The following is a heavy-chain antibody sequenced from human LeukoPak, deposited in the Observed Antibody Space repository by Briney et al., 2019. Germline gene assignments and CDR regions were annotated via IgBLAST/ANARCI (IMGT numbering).Heavy chain of an antibody. Sequence: GRSLSLAWAPSAPSVGNAWAGWVSHAAGEGREWVGRIKSKTDGATTCYAEPVKVSFTITRDDSKNMLDLQMNSLKTEDTAVYYCTSVRGYCRSPICYTHGMHVWRRGTTVSVSS. J-gene: IGHJ6*04. D-gene: IGHD2-2*02. CDR3: TSVRGYCRSPICYTHGMHV. CDR2: IKSKTDGATT. V-gene: IGHV3-15*01. CDR1: APSVGNAW.